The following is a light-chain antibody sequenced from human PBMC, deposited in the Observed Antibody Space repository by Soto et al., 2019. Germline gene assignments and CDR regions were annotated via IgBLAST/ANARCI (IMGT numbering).Light chain of an antibody. Sequence: DIQMTQSPSSLSAFVGDRVTNTCRASQTISSYLNWYQQKPGKAPKLLIYAASSLQSGVPSRFSGSGSGTDFTLTISSLQPEDFATYYCQQSYNTPRTFGQGTKVEIK. CDR2: AAS. CDR1: QTISSY. J-gene: IGKJ1*01. CDR3: QQSYNTPRT. V-gene: IGKV1-39*01.